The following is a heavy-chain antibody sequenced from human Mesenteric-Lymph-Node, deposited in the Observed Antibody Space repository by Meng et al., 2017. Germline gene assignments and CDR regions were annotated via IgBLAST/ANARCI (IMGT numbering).Heavy chain of an antibody. Sequence: ASVKVSCKASGYTFTSYYMHWVRQAPGQGLEWMGWINPNSGGTNYAQKFQGRVTMTRDTSISTAYMELSRLRSDDTAVYYCARDRSTMVRGVILRRKFDYWGQGTLVTVSS. D-gene: IGHD3-10*01. CDR3: ARDRSTMVRGVILRRKFDY. J-gene: IGHJ4*02. CDR2: INPNSGGT. V-gene: IGHV1-2*02. CDR1: GYTFTSYY.